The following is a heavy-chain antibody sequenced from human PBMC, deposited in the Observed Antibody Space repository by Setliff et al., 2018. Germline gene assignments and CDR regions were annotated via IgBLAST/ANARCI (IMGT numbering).Heavy chain of an antibody. CDR1: DGSFSDYY. J-gene: IGHJ3*02. Sequence: SETLSLTCAVSDGSFSDYYWSWIRQPPGKGLEWIGEINHYGSTKYKSSLKSRVTISVDTSKNQFSLKLSSVTAADTAVYYCARRWNFGPYGSGIHDGFDMWGQGTMVTVSS. CDR3: ARRWNFGPYGSGIHDGFDM. CDR2: INHYGST. D-gene: IGHD3-10*01. V-gene: IGHV4-34*01.